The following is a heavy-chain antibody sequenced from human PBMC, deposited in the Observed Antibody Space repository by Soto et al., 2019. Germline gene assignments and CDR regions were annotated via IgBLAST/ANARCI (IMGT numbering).Heavy chain of an antibody. V-gene: IGHV4-34*01. Sequence: PSETLSLTCAVYGGSFSGYYWSWIRQPPGKGLEWIGEINHSGSTNYNPSLKSRVTISVDTSKNQFSLKLSSVTAAVTAVDYCARRRAGPYRRYTWFAPWGQGTLVTVSS. D-gene: IGHD6-19*01. CDR3: ARRRAGPYRRYTWFAP. CDR1: GGSFSGYY. CDR2: INHSGST. J-gene: IGHJ5*02.